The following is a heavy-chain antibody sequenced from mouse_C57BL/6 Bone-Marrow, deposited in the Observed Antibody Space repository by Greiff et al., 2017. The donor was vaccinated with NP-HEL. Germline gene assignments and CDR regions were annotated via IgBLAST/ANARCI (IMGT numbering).Heavy chain of an antibody. CDR3: AREAH. V-gene: IGHV1-81*01. J-gene: IGHJ3*01. Sequence: QVQLKESGAELARPGASVKLSCKASGYTFTSYGISWVKQRTGQGLEWIGEIYPRSGNTYYNEKFKGKATLNADKSTSTAYMEHRSLTSEDSAVYFCAREAHWGQGTLVTVSA. CDR1: GYTFTSYG. CDR2: IYPRSGNT.